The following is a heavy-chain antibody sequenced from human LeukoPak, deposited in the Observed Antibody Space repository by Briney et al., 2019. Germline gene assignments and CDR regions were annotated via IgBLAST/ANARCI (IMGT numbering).Heavy chain of an antibody. CDR2: INQNSYTI. CDR3: ARGTRYGDYVNYFDY. D-gene: IGHD4-17*01. J-gene: IGHJ4*02. Sequence: GRSLRLSCVASGFSFSDYYMTWIRQAPGKGLEWISNINQNSYTIYYADSVKGRFTISRDNAKSSLYLHMNSLRVEDTAVYYCARGTRYGDYVNYFDYWGQGTLVTVSS. V-gene: IGHV3-11*01. CDR1: GFSFSDYY.